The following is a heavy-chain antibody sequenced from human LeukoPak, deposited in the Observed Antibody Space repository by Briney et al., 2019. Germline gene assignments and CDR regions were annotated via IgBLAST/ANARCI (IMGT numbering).Heavy chain of an antibody. CDR1: GYTFTGYC. J-gene: IGHJ4*02. CDR3: ARDWITMVRGVLD. V-gene: IGHV1-2*02. Sequence: ASVKVSCKASGYTFTGYCMHWVRQAPGQGLEWMGWINPNSGGTNYAQKFQGRVTMTRDTSISTAYMELSRLRSDDTAVYYCARDWITMVRGVLDWGQGTLVTVSS. D-gene: IGHD3-10*01. CDR2: INPNSGGT.